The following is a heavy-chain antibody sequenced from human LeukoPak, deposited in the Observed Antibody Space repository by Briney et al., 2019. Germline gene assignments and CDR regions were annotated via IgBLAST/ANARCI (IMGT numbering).Heavy chain of an antibody. D-gene: IGHD5-18*01. Sequence: SETLSLTCTVSGYSISNGYYWAWVRQPPGKGLEWIASIHQSGTTYYNPSLKSRVTISLDTSKNQFSLKLTSVTAADTAVYYCARDGGYSSGPDFDFWGQGTLLTVSS. J-gene: IGHJ4*02. CDR1: GYSISNGYY. CDR3: ARDGGYSSGPDFDF. CDR2: IHQSGTT. V-gene: IGHV4-38-2*02.